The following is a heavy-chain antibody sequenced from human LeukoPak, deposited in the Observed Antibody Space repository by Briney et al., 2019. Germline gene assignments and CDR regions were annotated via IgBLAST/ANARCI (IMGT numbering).Heavy chain of an antibody. D-gene: IGHD1-26*01. Sequence: GGSLRLSCAASRFTVSSNYMSWVRQAPGKGLEWVSEIYSDGSTYYAASVKGRFSLSRDNSKNTVYLQMSSLRAEDTAIYYCARELREHGVFDIWGQGTMVTVSS. J-gene: IGHJ3*02. CDR1: RFTVSSNY. V-gene: IGHV3-53*01. CDR3: ARELREHGVFDI. CDR2: IYSDGST.